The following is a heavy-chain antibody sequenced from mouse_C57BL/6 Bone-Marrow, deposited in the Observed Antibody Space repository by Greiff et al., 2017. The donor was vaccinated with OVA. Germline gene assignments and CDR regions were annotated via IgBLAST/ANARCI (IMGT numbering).Heavy chain of an antibody. CDR1: GYTFTKYT. CDR2: IYPGSGST. Sequence: VQLVEPGAELVKPGASVKLSCKASGYTFTKYTIHWVKQRSGQGLEWIGWIYPGSGSTKYNEKFKDKATLTADKSSSTVYMELSRLTSDDSAVYFCARDDAPAYYSDGWYLDDWGTGTTVTVSS. D-gene: IGHD2-12*01. J-gene: IGHJ1*03. CDR3: ARDDAPAYYSDGWYLDD. V-gene: IGHV1-62-2*01.